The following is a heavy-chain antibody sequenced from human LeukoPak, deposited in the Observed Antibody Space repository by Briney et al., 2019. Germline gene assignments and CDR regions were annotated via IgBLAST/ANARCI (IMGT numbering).Heavy chain of an antibody. CDR2: IASDGTI. D-gene: IGHD6-19*01. CDR1: GFIVSGYE. Sequence: GGSLRLSCAASGFIVSGYEMNWVRQAPGKGLEWASFIASDGTIYYADSVRGRFTLSRDSAKNSLFLQMNSLRAEDTAVYYCARRYSSGWYEFDYWGQGTLVTVSS. CDR3: ARRYSSGWYEFDY. J-gene: IGHJ4*02. V-gene: IGHV3-69-1*01.